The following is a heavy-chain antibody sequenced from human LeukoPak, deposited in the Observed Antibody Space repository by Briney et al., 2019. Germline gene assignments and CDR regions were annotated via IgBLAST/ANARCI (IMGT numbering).Heavy chain of an antibody. J-gene: IGHJ4*02. CDR3: AKPLLRWFGELLSRSLYYFDY. CDR2: ISGSGGST. Sequence: PGGSLRLSCAASGFTFSSYGMSWVRQAPGKGLEWVSAISGSGGSTYYADSVKGRFTISRDNSKNTLYLQMNSLRAEDTAVYYCAKPLLRWFGELLSRSLYYFDYWGQGTLVTVSS. D-gene: IGHD3-10*01. V-gene: IGHV3-23*01. CDR1: GFTFSSYG.